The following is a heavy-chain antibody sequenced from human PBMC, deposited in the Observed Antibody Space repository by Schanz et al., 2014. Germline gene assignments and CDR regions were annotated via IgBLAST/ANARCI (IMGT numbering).Heavy chain of an antibody. J-gene: IGHJ3*02. CDR3: ARDRWDWNNAFDI. D-gene: IGHD1-1*01. CDR2: IYSGGST. Sequence: VHLVESGGGVVQPGRSLRLSCAASGFTVSSNYMSWVRQAPGKGLEWVSVIYSGGSTYYADSVKGRFTISRDNSKNTLYLQMNSLRAEDTAVYYCARDRWDWNNAFDIWGQGTMVTVSS. V-gene: IGHV3-53*01. CDR1: GFTVSSNY.